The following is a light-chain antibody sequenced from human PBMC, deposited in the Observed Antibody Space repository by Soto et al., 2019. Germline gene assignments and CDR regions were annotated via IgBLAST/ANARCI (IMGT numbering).Light chain of an antibody. Sequence: EIGLTQSPGTLSLSPGERATLSCRASQSVSSNYLAWYQQRPGQAPRLLIFGASYRAAGIPDRFSGSGSGTDFILTLSRLEPEDFAVYYCQHYGSSPPAFSFGPGTKVDSK. CDR1: QSVSSNY. CDR2: GAS. V-gene: IGKV3-20*01. CDR3: QHYGSSPPAFS. J-gene: IGKJ3*01.